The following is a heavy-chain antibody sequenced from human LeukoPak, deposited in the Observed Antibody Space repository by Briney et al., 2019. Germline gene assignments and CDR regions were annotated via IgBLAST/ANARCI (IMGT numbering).Heavy chain of an antibody. Sequence: GASVKVSCKASGYTFTDYYVHWVRQAPGQGLEWTGWINPNSGGTHYAQKFQGRVTMTRDTSISTAYMELSSLRSDDTAVYYCARDSGDGYNPVDYWGQGTLITVSS. CDR2: INPNSGGT. CDR3: ARDSGDGYNPVDY. D-gene: IGHD5-24*01. CDR1: GYTFTDYY. J-gene: IGHJ4*02. V-gene: IGHV1-2*02.